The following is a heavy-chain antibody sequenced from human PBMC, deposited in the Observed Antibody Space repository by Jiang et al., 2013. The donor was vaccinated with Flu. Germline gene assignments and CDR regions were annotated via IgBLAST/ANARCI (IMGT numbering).Heavy chain of an antibody. Sequence: VQLVESGAEVKKPGESLKISCKGSGYSLTSYWIGWVRQMPGKGLEWMGIIYPGDSDTRYSPSFQGQVTISADKSISTAYLQWSSLKASDTAMYYCARQFNYYGSGSYLSDTFDIWAKGQWSPSLQ. V-gene: IGHV5-51*01. D-gene: IGHD3-10*01. CDR1: GYSLTSYW. J-gene: IGHJ3*02. CDR3: ARQFNYYGSGSYLSDTFDI. CDR2: IYPGDSDT.